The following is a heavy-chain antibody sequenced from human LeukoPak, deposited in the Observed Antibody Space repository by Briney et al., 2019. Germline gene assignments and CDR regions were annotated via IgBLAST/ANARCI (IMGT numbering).Heavy chain of an antibody. CDR3: ARAAPGFSRIPYYYYYYYMDV. V-gene: IGHV4-59*01. Sequence: SETLSLTCTVSGGSISSYYWSWIRQPPGKGLEWIGYIYYSGSTNYNPSLKSRVTISVDTSKNQFSLNLSSVTAADTAVYYCARAAPGFSRIPYYYYYYYMDVWGKGTTVTVSS. J-gene: IGHJ6*03. CDR2: IYYSGST. D-gene: IGHD2-15*01. CDR1: GGSISSYY.